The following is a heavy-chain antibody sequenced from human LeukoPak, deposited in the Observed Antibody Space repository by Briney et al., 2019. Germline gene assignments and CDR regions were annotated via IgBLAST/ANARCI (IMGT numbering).Heavy chain of an antibody. D-gene: IGHD3-10*01. Sequence: ASVRVSCKASGYTFTSYGISWVRQAPGQGLEWMGWISAYNGNTNYAQKLQGRVTMTTDTSTSTAYMELSSLRSEDTAVYYCARGGLLWFGELLYGIDYWGQGTLVTVSS. CDR3: ARGGLLWFGELLYGIDY. J-gene: IGHJ4*02. CDR1: GYTFTSYG. V-gene: IGHV1-18*01. CDR2: ISAYNGNT.